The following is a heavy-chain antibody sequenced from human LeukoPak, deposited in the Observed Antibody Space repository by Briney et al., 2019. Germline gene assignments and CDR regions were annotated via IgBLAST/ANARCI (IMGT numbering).Heavy chain of an antibody. J-gene: IGHJ4*02. Sequence: GESLRLSCSASGFTFSIYAMRWVRQTPDRGLEWVGFLSSDGSYDQYRESVRGRFSISRDNSKNTLYLEMNSLTVDDTGVYYCAREGTYPDFWSGYFEYWGQGTLAIVSS. CDR1: GFTFSIYA. CDR2: LSSDGSYD. CDR3: AREGTYPDFWSGYFEY. V-gene: IGHV3-30*04. D-gene: IGHD3-3*01.